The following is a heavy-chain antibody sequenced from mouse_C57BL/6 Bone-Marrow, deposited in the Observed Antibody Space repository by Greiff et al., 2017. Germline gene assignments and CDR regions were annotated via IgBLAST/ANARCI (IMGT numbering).Heavy chain of an antibody. CDR2: IYPRSGNT. Sequence: VLLQQSGAELARPGASVKLSCTASGYTFTSYGISWVKQRTGQGLEWIGEIYPRSGNTYYNEQFKGKATLTADKSSSTAYMELRSLTSEDSAVYFCASPYDYGGTWFAYWGQGTLVTVSA. V-gene: IGHV1-81*01. J-gene: IGHJ3*01. CDR1: GYTFTSYG. CDR3: ASPYDYGGTWFAY. D-gene: IGHD2-4*01.